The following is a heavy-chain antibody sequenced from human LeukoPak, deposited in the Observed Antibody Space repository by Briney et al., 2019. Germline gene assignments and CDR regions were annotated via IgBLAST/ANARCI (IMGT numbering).Heavy chain of an antibody. D-gene: IGHD3-3*01. V-gene: IGHV3-74*01. J-gene: IGHJ3*02. CDR2: INSDGSST. Sequence: GGSLRLSGADSGFTFSSCWMHWVLQAPGKGLVWISRINSDGSSTSYADSVKGRFTISRDNAKNTLYLQMNSLRAEDTAVYYCAREGWIFAAFDIWGQGTMVTVSS. CDR1: GFTFSSCW. CDR3: AREGWIFAAFDI.